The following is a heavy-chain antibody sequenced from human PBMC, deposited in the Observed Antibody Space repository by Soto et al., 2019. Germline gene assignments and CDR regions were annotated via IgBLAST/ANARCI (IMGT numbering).Heavy chain of an antibody. CDR2: IYYSGST. D-gene: IGHD2-2*01. CDR3: ARDQSPKSTYGMDV. CDR1: GGSISSGDYY. Sequence: QVQLQESGPGLVKPSQTLSLTCTVSGGSISSGDYYWSWIRQPPGKGLEWIGYIYYSGSTYYNPSLTCRITQAVDTSKNQFSLKLSSVTAADTAVYYCARDQSPKSTYGMDVWGQGTPVTVSS. V-gene: IGHV4-30-4*01. J-gene: IGHJ6*02.